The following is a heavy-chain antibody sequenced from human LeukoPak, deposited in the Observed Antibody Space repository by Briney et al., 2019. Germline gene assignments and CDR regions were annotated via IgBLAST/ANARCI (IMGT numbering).Heavy chain of an antibody. J-gene: IGHJ4*02. V-gene: IGHV4-59*01. CDR1: GGSISSYY. D-gene: IGHD6-13*01. CDR2: IYYSGST. Sequence: SETLSLTCTVSGGSISSYYWSWIRRPPGKGLEWIGYIYYSGSTNYNPSLKSRVTISVDTSKNQFSLKLSSVTAADTAVYYCAREGPYSSSWYGPPTHFDYWGQGTLVTVSS. CDR3: AREGPYSSSWYGPPTHFDY.